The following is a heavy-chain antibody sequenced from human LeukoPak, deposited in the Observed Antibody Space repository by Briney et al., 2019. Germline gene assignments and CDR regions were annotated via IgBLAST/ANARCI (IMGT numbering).Heavy chain of an antibody. Sequence: ASVKVSCKASGYTFTSYGISWVRQAPGQGLEWMGWISAYNGNTNYAQKLQGRVTITRNTSISTAYMELSSLRSEDTAVYYCARGGSSSSAFDYWGQGTLVTVSS. CDR1: GYTFTSYG. CDR3: ARGGSSSSAFDY. J-gene: IGHJ4*02. CDR2: ISAYNGNT. D-gene: IGHD6-6*01. V-gene: IGHV1-18*01.